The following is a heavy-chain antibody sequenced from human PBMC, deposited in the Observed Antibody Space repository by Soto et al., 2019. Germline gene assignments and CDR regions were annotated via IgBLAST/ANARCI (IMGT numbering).Heavy chain of an antibody. V-gene: IGHV6-1*01. Sequence: SQTLSLTCAISGDSVFPNSAAWNWIRQSPSRGLEWLGRTYYRSKWYNDYGVSVKSRITINPDTSKNQFSLQLNSVTPEDTAVYYCARGETTVTLVFDYWGQGTLVTVSS. CDR1: GDSVFPNSAA. CDR3: ARGETTVTLVFDY. D-gene: IGHD4-17*01. J-gene: IGHJ4*02. CDR2: TYYRSKWYN.